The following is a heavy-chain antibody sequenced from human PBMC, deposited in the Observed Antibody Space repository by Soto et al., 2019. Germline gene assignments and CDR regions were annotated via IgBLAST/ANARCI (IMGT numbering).Heavy chain of an antibody. J-gene: IGHJ4*02. CDR1: GFSFDSYS. CDR3: AIVITISGVAGVSHDFDH. V-gene: IGHV3-23*01. D-gene: IGHD3-3*01. Sequence: GRSLRLSCTASGFSFDSYSISWVRQAPGKGREGVSTISSGGDDTYYADSVSRHFAISRDNAKNSLYLDLNRLRAEDTAIYYCAIVITISGVAGVSHDFDHLGQGSLVT. CDR2: ISSGGDDT.